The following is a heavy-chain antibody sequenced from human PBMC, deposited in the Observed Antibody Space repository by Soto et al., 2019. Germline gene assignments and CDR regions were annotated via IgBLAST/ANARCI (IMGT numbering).Heavy chain of an antibody. J-gene: IGHJ4*02. D-gene: IGHD1-26*01. Sequence: GGSLRLSCAASGFTFSSYAMSWVRQAPGKGLEWMGIIYPGDSDTRYSPSFQGQVTISADKSISTAYLQWSSLKASDTAMYYCARNEAGWDPSYFDYWGLGTLVTVSS. V-gene: IGHV5-51*01. CDR2: IYPGDSDT. CDR3: ARNEAGWDPSYFDY. CDR1: GFTFSSYA.